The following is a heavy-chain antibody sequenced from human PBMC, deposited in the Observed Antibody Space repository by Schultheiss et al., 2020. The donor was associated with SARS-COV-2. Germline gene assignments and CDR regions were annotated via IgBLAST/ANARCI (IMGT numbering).Heavy chain of an antibody. V-gene: IGHV1/OR15-1*04. CDR3: AREPYGSGTYYFDY. D-gene: IGHD3-10*01. CDR2: INPDSGAT. CDR1: GYIFTYHY. Sequence: ASVKVSCKTSGYIFTYHYIHWVRQAPGQGLEWMGRINPDSGATSSAQRFQGRVTMTRNTSISTAYMELSSLRSEDTAVYYCAREPYGSGTYYFDYWGQGTLVTVSS. J-gene: IGHJ4*02.